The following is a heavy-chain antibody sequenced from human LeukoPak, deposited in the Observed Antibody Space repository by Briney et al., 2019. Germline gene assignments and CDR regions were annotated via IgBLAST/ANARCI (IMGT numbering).Heavy chain of an antibody. CDR3: ATSSLEPRNYYYMDV. D-gene: IGHD6-13*01. V-gene: IGHV3-23*01. Sequence: QPGGSLRLSCAASGFTFSSYAMSWVRQAPGKGLEWVSAISGSGGSTYYADSVKGRFTISRDNSKNTLYLQMNSLRAEDTAVYYCATSSLEPRNYYYMDVWGKGTTVTVSS. CDR2: ISGSGGST. J-gene: IGHJ6*03. CDR1: GFTFSSYA.